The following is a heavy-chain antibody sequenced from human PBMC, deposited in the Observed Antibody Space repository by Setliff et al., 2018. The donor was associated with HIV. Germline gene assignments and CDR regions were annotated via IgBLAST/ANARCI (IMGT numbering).Heavy chain of an antibody. D-gene: IGHD1-20*01. J-gene: IGHJ5*01. Sequence: SETLSLTCAVSGGSISSRNWWSWVRQPPGKGLEWIGEIYHSGSTNYNPSLKSRVTISRDTSKSQFSLKLSSVTAADTAVYYCAGDSNNVRWFYFWGQGTLVTVSS. CDR1: GGSISSRNW. V-gene: IGHV4-4*02. CDR3: AGDSNNVRWFYF. CDR2: IYHSGST.